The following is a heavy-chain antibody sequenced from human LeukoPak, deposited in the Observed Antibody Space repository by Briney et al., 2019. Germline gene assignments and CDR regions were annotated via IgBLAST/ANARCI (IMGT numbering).Heavy chain of an antibody. CDR2: ISGGSRII. Sequence: GGSLRLSCAASGFTFSTYSMNWVRQAPGRGLEWVAFISGGSRIIHYADSVRGRFTISRDNAKNSLYLQMNSLRDEDTAVYYCAREYSNSGSYFGYYYGMDVWGQGTTVTVSS. V-gene: IGHV3-48*02. J-gene: IGHJ6*02. CDR3: AREYSNSGSYFGYYYGMDV. D-gene: IGHD1-26*01. CDR1: GFTFSTYS.